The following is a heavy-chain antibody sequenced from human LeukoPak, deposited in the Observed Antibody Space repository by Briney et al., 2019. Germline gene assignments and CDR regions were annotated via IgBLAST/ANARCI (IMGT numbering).Heavy chain of an antibody. CDR1: GFTFSSYA. D-gene: IGHD3-9*01. J-gene: IGHJ6*04. CDR2: ISGSDRST. CDR3: AKDTSVGAFDI. Sequence: GGSLRLSCAASGFTFSSYAMSWVRQAPGKGLEWVSGISGSDRSTYYADSVKGRFIISRDNSKNTLYLQMNSLRAEDTAVYYCAKDTSVGAFDIWGKGTTVTVSS. V-gene: IGHV3-23*01.